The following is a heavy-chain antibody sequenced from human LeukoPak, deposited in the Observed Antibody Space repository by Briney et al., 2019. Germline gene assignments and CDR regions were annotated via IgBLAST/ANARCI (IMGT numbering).Heavy chain of an antibody. CDR1: GFTFSNAW. Sequence: GGSLRLSCAASGFTFSNAWMSWIRQAPGRGLEWVSYISGSGSTIYYADSVKGRFTISRDNTKNSVYLQMNSLRAEDTAVYYCARDPLPGGDDFWSGYPNAFDIWGQGTMVTVSS. CDR2: ISGSGSTI. D-gene: IGHD3-3*01. CDR3: ARDPLPGGDDFWSGYPNAFDI. J-gene: IGHJ3*02. V-gene: IGHV3-11*04.